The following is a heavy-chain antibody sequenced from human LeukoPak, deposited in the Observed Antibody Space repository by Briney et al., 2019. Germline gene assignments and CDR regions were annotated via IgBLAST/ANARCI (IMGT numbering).Heavy chain of an antibody. Sequence: ASVKVSCKASGNTFTGYYMHWVRQAPGQGLEWMGWINTNSGGTNSAQKFQGRVTMTRDTSTSTVYMELSRLRSDDTAVYYCARRAYYYDSSGHYPMFEYWGQGTLVTVSS. CDR2: INTNSGGT. CDR3: ARRAYYYDSSGHYPMFEY. V-gene: IGHV1-2*02. CDR1: GNTFTGYY. D-gene: IGHD3-22*01. J-gene: IGHJ4*02.